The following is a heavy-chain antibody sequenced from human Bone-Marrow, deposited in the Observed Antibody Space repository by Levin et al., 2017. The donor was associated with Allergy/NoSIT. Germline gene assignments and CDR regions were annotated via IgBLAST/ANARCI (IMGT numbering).Heavy chain of an antibody. Sequence: ASVKVSCKASGYTFTTYDINWVRQAPGQGLEWVGWLNPNSANTAFAQKFQGRVTMTRDISISIAYMELSSLRSEDTAVYYCARGRGSSNGWYYGGLDSWGQGTLVTVSS. CDR2: LNPNSANT. V-gene: IGHV1-8*01. D-gene: IGHD6-19*01. J-gene: IGHJ4*02. CDR3: ARGRGSSNGWYYGGLDS. CDR1: GYTFTTYD.